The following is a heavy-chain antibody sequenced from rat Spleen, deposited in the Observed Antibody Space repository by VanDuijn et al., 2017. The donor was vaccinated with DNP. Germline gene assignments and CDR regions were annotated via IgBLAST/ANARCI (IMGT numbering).Heavy chain of an antibody. Sequence: EVKLLESGGGLVQAGGSMRLSCAASGITFSNSGMHWIRQAPTKGLEWVTSISPSGGATYYRDSVKGRFTVSRNNAESTLYLQMDSLRSDDTATYYCATAIGDYWGQGTLVTVSS. CDR1: GITFSNSG. CDR2: ISPSGGAT. V-gene: IGHV5-19*01. D-gene: IGHD1-2*01. CDR3: ATAIGDY. J-gene: IGHJ3*01.